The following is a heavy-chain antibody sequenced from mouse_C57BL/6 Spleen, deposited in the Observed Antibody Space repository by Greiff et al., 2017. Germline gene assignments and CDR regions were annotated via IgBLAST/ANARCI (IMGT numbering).Heavy chain of an antibody. D-gene: IGHD2-5*01. Sequence: QVQLKQSGPELVNPGASVKISCKASGYAFSSSWMNWVKQRPGKGLEWIGRIYPGDGDPNYNGKFKGKATLTADKSSSTAYMQLSSLTSEDSAVYFCASTIVTTCDYWGQGTTLTVSS. J-gene: IGHJ2*01. CDR2: IYPGDGDP. V-gene: IGHV1-82*01. CDR1: GYAFSSSW. CDR3: ASTIVTTCDY.